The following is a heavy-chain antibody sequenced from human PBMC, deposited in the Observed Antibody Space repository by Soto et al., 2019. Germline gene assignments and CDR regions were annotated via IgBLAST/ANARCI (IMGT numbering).Heavy chain of an antibody. D-gene: IGHD3-10*01. J-gene: IGHJ3*02. CDR2: IGTAGDP. CDR1: GFTFSSYD. V-gene: IGHV3-13*05. CDR3: ARAGSGEDAFDI. Sequence: GESLKISCAASGFTFSSYDMHWVRQATGKGLEWVSAIGTAGDPYYPGSVKGRFTISRENAKNSLYLQMNSLRAGDTTVYYCARAGSGEDAFDIWGQGTMVTVSS.